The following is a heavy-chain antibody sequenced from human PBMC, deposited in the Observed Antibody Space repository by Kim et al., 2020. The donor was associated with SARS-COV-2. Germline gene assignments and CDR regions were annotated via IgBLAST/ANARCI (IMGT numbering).Heavy chain of an antibody. V-gene: IGHV3-48*02. J-gene: IGHJ6*02. CDR1: GFNFNSCS. Sequence: GGSLRLSCAASGFNFNSCSMNWVRQAPGKGLEWLSYIRSSSTTMYYADSVRGRCTISRYNAKNSLFLQMDSLRDEDTAVYYCARCPLSMTMVRGMITTTLFYYYNMDAWGQGTTVTFSS. CDR2: IRSSSTTM. CDR3: ARCPLSMTMVRGMITTTLFYYYNMDA. D-gene: IGHD3-10*01.